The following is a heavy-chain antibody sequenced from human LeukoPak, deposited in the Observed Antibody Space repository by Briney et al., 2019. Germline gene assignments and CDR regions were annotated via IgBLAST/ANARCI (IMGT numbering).Heavy chain of an antibody. CDR2: IYHSGNT. D-gene: IGHD3-22*01. CDR1: GGSISSGGYY. J-gene: IGHJ4*02. V-gene: IGHV4-30-2*01. Sequence: SETLSLTCTVSGGSISSGGYYWTWIRQPPGEGLEWLGYIYHSGNTYYNPSLKSRLTISVDTSKNQFSLKLTSVTAADTAVYYCAGKYYYDSSGYFYVDYWGQGTLVTVSS. CDR3: AGKYYYDSSGYFYVDY.